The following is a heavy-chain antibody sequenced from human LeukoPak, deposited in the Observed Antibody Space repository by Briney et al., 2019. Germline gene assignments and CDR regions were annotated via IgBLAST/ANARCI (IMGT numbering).Heavy chain of an antibody. CDR2: INPNSGGT. CDR1: GGTFSSYG. CDR3: ARRHSSSSRRGFDY. D-gene: IGHD6-6*01. Sequence: ASVKVSCKASGGTFSSYGISWVRQAPGQGLEWMGWINPNSGGTNYAQKFQGWVTMTRDTSISTAYMELSRLRSDDTAVYYCARRHSSSSRRGFDYWGQGTLVTVSS. J-gene: IGHJ4*02. V-gene: IGHV1-2*04.